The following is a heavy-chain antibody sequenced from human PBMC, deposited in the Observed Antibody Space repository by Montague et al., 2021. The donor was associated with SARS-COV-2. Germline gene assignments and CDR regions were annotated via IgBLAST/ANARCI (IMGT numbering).Heavy chain of an antibody. CDR2: IKNSGGST. V-gene: IGHV3-23*01. Sequence: SLRLSCAASGFTFSSYAMSWVRQAPGKGLEWVSAIKNSGGSTYYADSVKGRFTISRDNSKNTLFLQMNSLRAEDTAVYYCAKVGGLRSGLNWFDPWGQGTLVTVSS. CDR1: GFTFSSYA. J-gene: IGHJ5*02. D-gene: IGHD2-15*01. CDR3: AKVGGLRSGLNWFDP.